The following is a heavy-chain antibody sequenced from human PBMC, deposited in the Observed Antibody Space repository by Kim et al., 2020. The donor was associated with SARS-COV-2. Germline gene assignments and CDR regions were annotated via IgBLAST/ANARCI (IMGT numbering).Heavy chain of an antibody. V-gene: IGHV3-9*01. CDR3: AKDGNGDYENVY. CDR1: GFTFDDYA. CDR2: ISWNSGSI. J-gene: IGHJ4*02. Sequence: GGSLRLSCAASGFTFDDYAMHWVRQAPGKGLEWVSGISWNSGSIGYADSVKGRFTISRDNAKNSLYLQMNSLRAEDTALYYCAKDGNGDYENVYWGQGTLVTVSS. D-gene: IGHD4-17*01.